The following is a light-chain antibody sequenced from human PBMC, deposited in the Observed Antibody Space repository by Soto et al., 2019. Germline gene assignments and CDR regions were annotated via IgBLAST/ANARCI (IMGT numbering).Light chain of an antibody. CDR2: DAS. CDR1: QSVSSY. J-gene: IGKJ5*01. CDR3: QQRSNWIT. Sequence: EIVLTQSPATLSLSPGERATLSCMASQSVSSYLAWYQQKPGQAPRLLIYDASNRATGVPARFSGSGSATDFTLTISSLEPEDFAVYYCQQRSNWITFGQGTRLEIK. V-gene: IGKV3-11*01.